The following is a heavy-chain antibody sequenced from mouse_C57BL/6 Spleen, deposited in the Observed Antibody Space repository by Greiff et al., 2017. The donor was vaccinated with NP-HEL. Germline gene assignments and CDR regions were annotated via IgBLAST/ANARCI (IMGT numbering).Heavy chain of an antibody. D-gene: IGHD1-1*01. Sequence: VQLQQSGPELVKPGASVKISCKASGYSFTGYYMNWVKQSPEKSLEWIGEINPSTGGTTYNQKFKAKATLTVDKSSSTAYMQLKSLTSEDSAVYYCARYDYGSSYDYFDYWGQGTTLTVSS. CDR2: INPSTGGT. CDR1: GYSFTGYY. CDR3: ARYDYGSSYDYFDY. V-gene: IGHV1-42*01. J-gene: IGHJ2*01.